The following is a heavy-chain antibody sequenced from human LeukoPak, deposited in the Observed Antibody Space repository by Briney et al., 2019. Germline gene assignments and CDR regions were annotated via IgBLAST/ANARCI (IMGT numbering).Heavy chain of an antibody. D-gene: IGHD5-12*01. CDR2: INPAGSET. CDR3: ATFRLGAAFDL. J-gene: IGHJ4*02. Sequence: GGSLRLSCAASGSSFNAYWMAWVRQAPGTGLEWVANINPAGSETFHVDPVKGRFSISRDHAKNLVYLQMNSLRAEDTAVYYCATFRLGAAFDLWGQGTLVNVPP. CDR1: GSSFNAYW. V-gene: IGHV3-7*01.